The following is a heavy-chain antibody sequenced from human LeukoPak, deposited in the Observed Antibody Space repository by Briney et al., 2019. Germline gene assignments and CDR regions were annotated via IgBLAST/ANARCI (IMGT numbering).Heavy chain of an antibody. D-gene: IGHD2-15*01. Sequence: SVKVSCKASGGTFSSYAISWVRQAPGQGLEWMGGIIPIFGTANYAQKFQGRVTITTDESTSTAYMELSSLRSEDTAVYYCARGAPPPRGGYCSGGSCPYFDYRGQGTLVTVSS. CDR1: GGTFSSYA. CDR2: IIPIFGTA. CDR3: ARGAPPPRGGYCSGGSCPYFDY. V-gene: IGHV1-69*05. J-gene: IGHJ4*02.